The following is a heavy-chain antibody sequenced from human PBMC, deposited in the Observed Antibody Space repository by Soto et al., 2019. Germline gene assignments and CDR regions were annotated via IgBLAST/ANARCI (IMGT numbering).Heavy chain of an antibody. D-gene: IGHD5-18*01. CDR2: INSDGSST. CDR3: ASTGYSYGPESYYYYGMDV. J-gene: IGHJ6*02. V-gene: IGHV3-74*01. CDR1: GFTFSSYW. Sequence: PVGSLGLSCAASGFTFSSYWMHWVRQAPGKGLVWVSRINSDGSSTSYADSVKGRLTISRDNAKNTLYLQMNSLRAEDTAVYCCASTGYSYGPESYYYYGMDVWGQGTTVTVSS.